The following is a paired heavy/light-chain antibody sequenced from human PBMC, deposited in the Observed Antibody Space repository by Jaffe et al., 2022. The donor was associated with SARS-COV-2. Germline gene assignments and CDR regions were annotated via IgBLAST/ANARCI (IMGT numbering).Light chain of an antibody. V-gene: IGKV2-28*01. CDR2: LGS. CDR1: QSLLFIDDNNNY. J-gene: IGKJ4*01. CDR3: MQARQSPLS. Sequence: DIVMTQSPLSLSVTPGEPASISCRSSQSLLFIDDNNNYLNWYLQKPGQSPQLLIYLGSRRASGVPDRFSGSGSGTDFTLKLSRVEAEDVGIYYCMQARQSPLSFGGGTRVEIK.
Heavy chain of an antibody. Sequence: EVRLVESGGGLVQPGESLTLSCAVSGFTFSDSPIHWVRQASGKGLEWVGRIGKRPDNYATTYAASVEGRFTISRDDLKKTASLQMRSLKTEDTAVYYCAGAPDYGRYYWGRGTPVTVAS. CDR1: GFTFSDSP. J-gene: IGHJ4*02. CDR2: IGKRPDNYAT. CDR3: AGAPDYGRYY. D-gene: IGHD3-10*01. V-gene: IGHV3-73*02.